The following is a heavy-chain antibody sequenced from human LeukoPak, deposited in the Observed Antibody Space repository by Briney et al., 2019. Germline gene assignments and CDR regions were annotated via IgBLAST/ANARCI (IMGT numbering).Heavy chain of an antibody. CDR1: GGSISSGDYY. D-gene: IGHD3-3*01. J-gene: IGHJ6*02. Sequence: SQTLSLTCTVSGGSISSGDYYWSWIRQPPGKGLEWIGEINHSGSTNYNPSLKSRVTISVDTSKNQFSLKLSSVTAADTAVYYCARGQRRRSGYYNPYYYYGMDVWGQGTTVTVSS. V-gene: IGHV4-30-4*01. CDR2: INHSGST. CDR3: ARGQRRRSGYYNPYYYYGMDV.